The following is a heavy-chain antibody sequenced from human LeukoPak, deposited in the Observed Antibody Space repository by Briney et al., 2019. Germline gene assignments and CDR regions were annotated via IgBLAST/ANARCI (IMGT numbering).Heavy chain of an antibody. CDR3: ARDWGISH. V-gene: IGHV3-74*01. CDR1: GFTFSSYW. CDR2: IKSDGSST. D-gene: IGHD3-16*01. J-gene: IGHJ4*02. Sequence: GGSLRLSCTASGFTFSSYWMHWVRQAPGKGLVWVSRIKSDGSSTSYADSVKGRFTISRDNAKNTLYLQMNSLRAEDTAVYYYARDWGISHWGQGTLVTVSS.